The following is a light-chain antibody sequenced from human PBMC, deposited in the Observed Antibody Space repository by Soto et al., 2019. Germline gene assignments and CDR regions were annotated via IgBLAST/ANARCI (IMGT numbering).Light chain of an antibody. CDR3: QQDNNWPPYT. V-gene: IGKV3-15*01. J-gene: IGKJ2*01. CDR2: DAS. CDR1: QSVSSN. Sequence: EIVMTQSPATLSVSPGERATLSCRASQSVSSNLAGYQQKPGRAPRLLIYDASTRATGIPARFSGSGSGTEFTLTISSLQAEDFAVYYCQQDNNWPPYTFCHGTKLEIK.